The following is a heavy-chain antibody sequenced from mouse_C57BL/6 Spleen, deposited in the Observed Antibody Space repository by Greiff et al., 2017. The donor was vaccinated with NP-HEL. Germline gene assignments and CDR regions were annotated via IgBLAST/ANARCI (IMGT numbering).Heavy chain of an antibody. CDR2: INYDGSST. CDR1: GFTFSDYY. V-gene: IGHV5-16*01. D-gene: IGHD2-4*01. CDR3: ARDGDYDYDGGFAY. J-gene: IGHJ3*01. Sequence: EVHLVESEGGLVQPGSSMKLSCTASGFTFSDYYMAWVRQVPEKGLEWVANINYDGSSTYYLDSLKSRFIISRDNAKNILYLQMSSLKSEDTATYYCARDGDYDYDGGFAYWGQGTLGTVSA.